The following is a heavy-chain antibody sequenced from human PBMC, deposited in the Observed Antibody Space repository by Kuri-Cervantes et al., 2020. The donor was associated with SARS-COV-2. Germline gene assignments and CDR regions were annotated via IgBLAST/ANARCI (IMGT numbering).Heavy chain of an antibody. CDR2: INAGSGDT. D-gene: IGHD1-7*01. CDR3: ARGFELLRDFDL. CDR1: GLTFVNYA. Sequence: SVKVCRKSSGLTFVNYAMHWVRQAPGQRLEWMGWINAGSGDTKISQKFQGRVTITRDIFADTAYMDLSSLRSEDTAVYYCARGFELLRDFDLCGRGTLVTVSS. V-gene: IGHV1-3*01. J-gene: IGHJ2*01.